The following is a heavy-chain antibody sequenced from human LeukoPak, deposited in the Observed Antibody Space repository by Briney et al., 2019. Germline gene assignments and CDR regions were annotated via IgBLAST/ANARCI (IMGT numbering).Heavy chain of an antibody. CDR3: ARATWLPVGLYYYDSSGYYYYFDS. D-gene: IGHD3-22*01. J-gene: IGHJ4*02. Sequence: SETLSLTCTVSGGSISSYYWSWIRQPPGKELEWIGYIYYSGSTNYNPSLKSRVTISVDTSKNQFSLKLSSVTAADTAVYYCARATWLPVGLYYYDSSGYYYYFDSWGQGTLVTVSS. CDR1: GGSISSYY. CDR2: IYYSGST. V-gene: IGHV4-59*12.